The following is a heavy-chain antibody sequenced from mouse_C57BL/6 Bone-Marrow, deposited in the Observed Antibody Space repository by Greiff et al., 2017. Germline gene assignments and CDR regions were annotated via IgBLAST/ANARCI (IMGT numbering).Heavy chain of an antibody. CDR3: ARSYDYDDYTMDY. J-gene: IGHJ4*01. D-gene: IGHD2-4*01. CDR2: MHPNGGSP. Sequence: RQQHGEKRVPPGAEPKWYGKASGYTFTNYWMHWVKQRPGQGLEWIGMMHPNGGSPDYNEKFKSEATLSVDKSSRTAYMELSSLTSEDSAVYYCARSYDYDDYTMDYWGQGTSVTVSS. CDR1: GYTFTNYW. V-gene: IGHV1-64*01.